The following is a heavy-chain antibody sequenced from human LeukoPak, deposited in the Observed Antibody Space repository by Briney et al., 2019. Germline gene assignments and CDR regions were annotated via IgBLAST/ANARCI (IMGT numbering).Heavy chain of an antibody. CDR1: GYTFTSYG. D-gene: IGHD3-10*01. V-gene: IGHV1-18*01. CDR2: ISAYNGNT. Sequence: GASVKVSCKASGYTFTSYGISWVRQAPGQGLEWMGWISAYNGNTNYAQKLQGRVTMTTDTSTSTAYMELRSLRSDDTAVYYCARDRAAGGYYGSGSPFDYWGQGTLVTVSS. J-gene: IGHJ4*02. CDR3: ARDRAAGGYYGSGSPFDY.